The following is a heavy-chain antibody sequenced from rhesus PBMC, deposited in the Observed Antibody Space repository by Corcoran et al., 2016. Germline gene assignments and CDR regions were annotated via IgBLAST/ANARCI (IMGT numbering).Heavy chain of an antibody. CDR1: GFTFSSYE. CDR2: ISKSGGTI. J-gene: IGHJ4*01. CDR3: TIALPYSSGWYDFDY. D-gene: IGHD6-31*01. V-gene: IGHV3-100*02. Sequence: DVQLVESGGGLVKPGGSLRLSCVASGFTFSSYEMHWVRQAPGKGLEWVLVISKSGGTIYYADSVKGRFTISTDNAKNSLFLQMTSLRAEDTAVYYCTIALPYSSGWYDFDYWGQGVLVTVSS.